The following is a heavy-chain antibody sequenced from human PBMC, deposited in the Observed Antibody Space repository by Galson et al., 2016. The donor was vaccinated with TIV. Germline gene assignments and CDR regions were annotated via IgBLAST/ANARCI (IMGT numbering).Heavy chain of an antibody. CDR1: GYTFNNYD. J-gene: IGHJ4*02. Sequence: SVKVSCKASGYTFNNYDISWVRQATGQGLEWMGWMNPNSGNAGYAQKFQGRVTMTSNTSVNTAYMEVRSLRFEDTAVYYCARARRGYCSGGSCLPGYWGQGTLATVSS. CDR2: MNPNSGNA. CDR3: ARARRGYCSGGSCLPGY. D-gene: IGHD2-15*01. V-gene: IGHV1-8*01.